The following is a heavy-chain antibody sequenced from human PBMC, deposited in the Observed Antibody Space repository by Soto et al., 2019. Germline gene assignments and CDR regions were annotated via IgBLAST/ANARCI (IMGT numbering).Heavy chain of an antibody. Sequence: GGSLRLSCAASGFTFSSYGMHWVRQAPGKGLEWVAVISYDGSNKYYADSVKGRFTISRDNSKNTLYLQMNSLRAEDTAVYYCAKDGSTPGAFDYWGQGTLVTVSS. V-gene: IGHV3-30*18. J-gene: IGHJ4*02. CDR2: ISYDGSNK. CDR1: GFTFSSYG. CDR3: AKDGSTPGAFDY. D-gene: IGHD2-15*01.